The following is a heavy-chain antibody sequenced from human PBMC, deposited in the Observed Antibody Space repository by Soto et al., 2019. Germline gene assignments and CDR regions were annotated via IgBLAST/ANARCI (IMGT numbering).Heavy chain of an antibody. Sequence: SETLSLTCAVYGGSFSGYYWSWIRQPPGKGLEWIGEINHSGSTNYNPSLKSRVTISVDTSKNQFSLKLSSVTAADTAVYYCATYSSSSDDYWGQGTLVTVSS. CDR2: INHSGST. V-gene: IGHV4-34*01. CDR3: ATYSSSSDDY. CDR1: GGSFSGYY. D-gene: IGHD6-6*01. J-gene: IGHJ4*02.